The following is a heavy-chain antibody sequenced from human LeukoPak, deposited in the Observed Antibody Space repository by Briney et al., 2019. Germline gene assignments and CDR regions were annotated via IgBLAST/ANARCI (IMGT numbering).Heavy chain of an antibody. V-gene: IGHV1-18*01. J-gene: IGHJ4*02. Sequence: GASVRDSCKASGYTFTSYGISWVRQAPGQGLEWMGWISAYNGNTNYAQKLQGRGTIPTDTSTSTAYMELRSLRSDDTAVYYCARDPPPYCGGDCFSDYSGQGRQLTDSS. D-gene: IGHD2-21*02. CDR2: ISAYNGNT. CDR3: ARDPPPYCGGDCFSDY. CDR1: GYTFTSYG.